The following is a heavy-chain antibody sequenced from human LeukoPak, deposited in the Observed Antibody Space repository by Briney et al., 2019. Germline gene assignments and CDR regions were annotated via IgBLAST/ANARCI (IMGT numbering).Heavy chain of an antibody. D-gene: IGHD4-4*01. Sequence: GGSLRPSCAASGFTFSSYWMSWVRQAPGKGLEWVANIKQDGSEKYYVDSVKGRFTISRDNAKNSLYLQMNSLRAEDTAVYYYARDTYSNPLDYWGQGTLVTVSS. CDR2: IKQDGSEK. J-gene: IGHJ4*02. V-gene: IGHV3-7*01. CDR1: GFTFSSYW. CDR3: ARDTYSNPLDY.